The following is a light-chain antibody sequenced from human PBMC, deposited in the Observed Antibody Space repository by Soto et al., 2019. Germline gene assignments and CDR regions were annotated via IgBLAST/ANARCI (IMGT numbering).Light chain of an antibody. CDR3: ATWDDRLTAWV. V-gene: IGLV2-8*01. Sequence: QSALTQPPSASGSPGQSVTISCTGTSSDVGGYNYVSWYQQHPGKAPKLLMYYNDMLPSGVSDRFSGSKSGTSASLAISGLQSGDEGDYYCATWDDRLTAWVFGGGTKVTVL. CDR2: YND. J-gene: IGLJ3*02. CDR1: SSDVGGYNY.